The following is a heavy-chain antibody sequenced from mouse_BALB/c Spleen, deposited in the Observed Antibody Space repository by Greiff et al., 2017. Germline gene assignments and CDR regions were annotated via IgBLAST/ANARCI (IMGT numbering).Heavy chain of an antibody. Sequence: VQLKESGPGLVKPSQSLSLTCTVTGYSITSDYAWNWIRQFPGNKLEWMGYISYSGSTSYNPSLKSRISITRDTSKNQFFLQLNSVTTEDTATYYCARQATMEAWFAYWGQGTLVTVSA. CDR1: GYSITSDYA. V-gene: IGHV3-2*02. J-gene: IGHJ3*01. D-gene: IGHD2-1*01. CDR3: ARQATMEAWFAY. CDR2: ISYSGST.